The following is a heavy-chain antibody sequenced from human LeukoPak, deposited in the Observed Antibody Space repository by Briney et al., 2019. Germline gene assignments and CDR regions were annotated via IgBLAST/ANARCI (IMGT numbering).Heavy chain of an antibody. Sequence: SETLSLTCAVSGASISGSNYYWGWIRQPPGKGLEWIGNIYSSGGTYYNASLQSRVTISIDTSKNQFSLRLNSVTAADTAMYYCAKSGGYGLIDYWGQGTRVTVSS. V-gene: IGHV4-39*01. D-gene: IGHD1-26*01. CDR1: GASISGSNYY. CDR2: IYSSGGT. CDR3: AKSGGYGLIDY. J-gene: IGHJ4*02.